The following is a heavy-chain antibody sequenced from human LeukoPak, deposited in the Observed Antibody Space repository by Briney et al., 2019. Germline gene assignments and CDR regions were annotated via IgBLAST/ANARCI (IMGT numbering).Heavy chain of an antibody. CDR2: IIPIFGTA. Sequence: ASVKVSCKASGGTFSSYAISWVRQAPGQGLEWMGGIIPIFGTANYAQKFQGRVTITADESTSTAYMELSSLRSEDTAVYYCARVGGYCSGGSCYGVDYYYYYMDVWGKGTTVTVSS. CDR3: ARVGGYCSGGSCYGVDYYYYYMDV. CDR1: GGTFSSYA. V-gene: IGHV1-69*13. D-gene: IGHD2-15*01. J-gene: IGHJ6*03.